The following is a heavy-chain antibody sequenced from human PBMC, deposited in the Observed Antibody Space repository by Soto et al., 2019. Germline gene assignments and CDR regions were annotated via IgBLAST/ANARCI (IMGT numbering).Heavy chain of an antibody. V-gene: IGHV1-3*05. Sequence: QVQLVQSGAEEKKPGASVKVSCKASGYTFTSHAMHWVRQAPGQRLEWMRWINAGNGNTKYSQKLQGRVTITTDTTASTAHEELSSLRSEDTAVYYCAREGIAAAGTSWFDPWGQGTLVTVSS. D-gene: IGHD6-13*01. CDR3: AREGIAAAGTSWFDP. CDR2: INAGNGNT. J-gene: IGHJ5*02. CDR1: GYTFTSHA.